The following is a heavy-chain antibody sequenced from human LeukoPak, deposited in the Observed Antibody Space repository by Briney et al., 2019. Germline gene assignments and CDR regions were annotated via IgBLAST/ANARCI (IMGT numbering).Heavy chain of an antibody. J-gene: IGHJ4*02. Sequence: GGSLRLSCAASGSTFSSYWMSWVRQAPGKGLEWVANIKQDGSEKYYVDSVKGRFTISRDNAKNSLYLQMNSLRAEDTAVYYCARVSSSGRFDYWGQGTLVTVSS. V-gene: IGHV3-7*01. CDR1: GSTFSSYW. D-gene: IGHD6-19*01. CDR3: ARVSSSGRFDY. CDR2: IKQDGSEK.